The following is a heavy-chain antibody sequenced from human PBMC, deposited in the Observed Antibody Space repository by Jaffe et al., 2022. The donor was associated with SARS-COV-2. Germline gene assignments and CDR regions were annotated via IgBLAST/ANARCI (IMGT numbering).Heavy chain of an antibody. Sequence: QVQLVESGGGVVLPGRSLRLSCAASGFNFGSYVMYWVRQAPGKGLEWLAIISYDGVNTYYADSVKGRFTISRVNSINTLFLQINGLGLDDTAVYYCAKNGEPGRLPNTHHHMDVWGRGTTVTVSS. CDR3: AKNGEPGRLPNTHHHMDV. V-gene: IGHV3-30*04. J-gene: IGHJ6*03. D-gene: IGHD1-26*01. CDR1: GFNFGSYV. CDR2: ISYDGVNT.